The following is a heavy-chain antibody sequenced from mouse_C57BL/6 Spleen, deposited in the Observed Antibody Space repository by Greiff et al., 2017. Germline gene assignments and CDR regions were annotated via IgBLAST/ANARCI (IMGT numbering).Heavy chain of an antibody. Sequence: VQLQESGAELARPGASVKLSCKASGYTFTSYGISWVKQRTGQGLEWIGEIYPRSGNTYYNEKFKGKATLTADKSSSTAYMELRSLTSEDSAVYFCARSGIGYYYGSSYVLAYWGQGTLVTVSA. J-gene: IGHJ3*01. CDR1: GYTFTSYG. CDR2: IYPRSGNT. D-gene: IGHD1-1*01. CDR3: ARSGIGYYYGSSYVLAY. V-gene: IGHV1-81*01.